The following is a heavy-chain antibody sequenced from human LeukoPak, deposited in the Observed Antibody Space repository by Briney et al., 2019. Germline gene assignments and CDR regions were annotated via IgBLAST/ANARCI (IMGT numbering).Heavy chain of an antibody. CDR3: ARAKELLSYYYYMDV. J-gene: IGHJ6*03. CDR1: EFSVGSNY. D-gene: IGHD1-7*01. Sequence: GGSLRLSCAASEFSVGSNYMTWVRQAPGKGLEWVSLIYSGGSTYYADSVKGRFTISRDNAKNSLYLQMNSLRAEDTALYYCARAKELLSYYYYMDVWGKGTTVTVSS. CDR2: IYSGGST. V-gene: IGHV3-66*01.